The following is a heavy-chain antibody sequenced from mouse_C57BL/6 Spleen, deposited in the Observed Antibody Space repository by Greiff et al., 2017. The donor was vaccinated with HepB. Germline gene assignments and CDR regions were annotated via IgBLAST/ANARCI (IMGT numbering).Heavy chain of an antibody. CDR1: GFTFSDYG. J-gene: IGHJ2*01. CDR3: ARPNWGYYFDY. CDR2: ISSGSSTI. V-gene: IGHV5-17*01. Sequence: EVKVIESGGGLVKPGGSLKLSCAASGFTFSDYGMHWVRQAPEKGLEWVAYISSGSSTIYYADTVKGRFTISRDNAKNTLFLQMTSLRSEDTAMYYCARPNWGYYFDYWGQGTTLTVSS. D-gene: IGHD4-1*01.